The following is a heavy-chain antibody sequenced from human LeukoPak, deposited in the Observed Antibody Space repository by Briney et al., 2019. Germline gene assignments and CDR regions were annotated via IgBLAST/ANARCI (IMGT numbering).Heavy chain of an antibody. J-gene: IGHJ5*02. Sequence: GESLQISCQGSGYSFTSYWIGWVRQMPGKGLEWMGIIYPGDSDTRYSPSFQGQVTISADKSISTAYLQWSSLKASDTAMYYCARQVAAAAHNWFDPWGQGTLVTVSS. CDR2: IYPGDSDT. CDR3: ARQVAAAAHNWFDP. D-gene: IGHD6-13*01. V-gene: IGHV5-51*01. CDR1: GYSFTSYW.